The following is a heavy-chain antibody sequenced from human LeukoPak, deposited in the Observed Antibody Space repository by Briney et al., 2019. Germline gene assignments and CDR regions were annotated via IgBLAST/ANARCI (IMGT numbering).Heavy chain of an antibody. Sequence: SETLSLTCTVSGYSISSGYYWGWIRQPPGKGLEWIGSIYHSGSTYYNPSLKSRVTISVDTSKNQFSLKLSSVTAADTAVYYCARDYDLNWFDPWGQGTLVTVSS. D-gene: IGHD3-3*01. CDR2: IYHSGST. J-gene: IGHJ5*02. V-gene: IGHV4-38-2*02. CDR1: GYSISSGYY. CDR3: ARDYDLNWFDP.